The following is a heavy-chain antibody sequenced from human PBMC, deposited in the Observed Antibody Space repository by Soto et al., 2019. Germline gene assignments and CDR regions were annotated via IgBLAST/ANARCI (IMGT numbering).Heavy chain of an antibody. CDR1: GFTFSSYE. CDR2: ISSSGSTI. D-gene: IGHD2-15*01. Sequence: GGSLRLSCAASGFTFSSYEMNWVRQAPGKGLEWVSYISSSGSTIYYADSVKGRFTISRDDAKNSLYLQMNSLRAEDTAVYYCARDCSGGSCYDYWGQGTLVTVSS. V-gene: IGHV3-48*03. CDR3: ARDCSGGSCYDY. J-gene: IGHJ4*02.